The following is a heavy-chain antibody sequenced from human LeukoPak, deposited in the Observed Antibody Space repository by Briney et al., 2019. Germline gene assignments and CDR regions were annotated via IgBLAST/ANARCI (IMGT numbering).Heavy chain of an antibody. D-gene: IGHD1-26*01. CDR3: ARISGVDY. CDR2: IYSNRDT. Sequence: PSETLSLTCTVSGDSIRGYYWTWIRQPPGKGLEWIGNIYSNRDTNYSPTLKSRVTMSVDTSYNEISLQLSSVTAADTAVYYCARISGVDYWGQGTLVTVSS. J-gene: IGHJ4*02. V-gene: IGHV4-59*08. CDR1: GDSIRGYY.